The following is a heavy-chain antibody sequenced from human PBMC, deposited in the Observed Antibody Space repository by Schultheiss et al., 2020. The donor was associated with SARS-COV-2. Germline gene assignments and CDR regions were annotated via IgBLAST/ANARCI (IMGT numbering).Heavy chain of an antibody. J-gene: IGHJ4*02. V-gene: IGHV3-23*01. CDR3: ARGPYFDWLLID. CDR2: ISGSGGST. CDR1: GFTFSSYA. Sequence: GGSLRLSCAASGFTFSSYAMSWVRQAPGKGLEWVAVISGSGGSTYYADSVKGRFTISRDNAKDSLYLQMNSLRAEDTAVYYCARGPYFDWLLIDWGQGTLVTVSS. D-gene: IGHD3-9*01.